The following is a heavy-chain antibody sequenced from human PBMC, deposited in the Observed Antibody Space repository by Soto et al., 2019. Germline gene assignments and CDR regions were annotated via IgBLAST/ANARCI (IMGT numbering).Heavy chain of an antibody. CDR2: ISSSSSYI. D-gene: IGHD2-8*02. CDR1: GFTFSSYS. J-gene: IGHJ6*02. Sequence: EVQLVESGGGLVKPGGSLRLSCAASGFTFSSYSMNWVRQAPGKGLEWVSSISSSSSYIYYADSVKGRFTISRDNAKNSLDLQMNSLRAEDTAVYYCARPRGVCCSYYYGMDVWGQGTTVTVAS. V-gene: IGHV3-21*01. CDR3: ARPRGVCCSYYYGMDV.